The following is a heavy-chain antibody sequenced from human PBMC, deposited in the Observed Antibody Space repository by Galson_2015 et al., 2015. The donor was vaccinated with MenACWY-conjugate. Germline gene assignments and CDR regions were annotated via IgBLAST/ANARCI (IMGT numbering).Heavy chain of an antibody. J-gene: IGHJ1*01. CDR1: GFTFSSYG. CDR2: ISYDGSNK. D-gene: IGHD2-21*01. Sequence: SLRLSCAGSGFTFSSYGMHWVRQAPGKGLEWVAVISYDGSNKYYADSVKGRFTISRDNSKNTLYLQMNSLRAEDTAVYYCAKDVAIQHWGQGTLVTVSS. CDR3: AKDVAIQH. V-gene: IGHV3-30*18.